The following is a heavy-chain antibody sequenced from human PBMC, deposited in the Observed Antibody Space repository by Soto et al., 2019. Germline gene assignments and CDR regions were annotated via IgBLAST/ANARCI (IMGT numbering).Heavy chain of an antibody. CDR2: IIPLFGTT. D-gene: IGHD6-19*01. CDR3: ARAHGSGWYNWFDP. J-gene: IGHJ5*02. CDR1: VGTFSSYG. Sequence: SVKVSCKAYVGTFSSYGISWVRQAPGQGLEWMGGIIPLFGTTNFAHKFKGRVTITADESTSTVYMELSSLRFEDTAIYYCARAHGSGWYNWFDPWGQGTLVTVSS. V-gene: IGHV1-69*13.